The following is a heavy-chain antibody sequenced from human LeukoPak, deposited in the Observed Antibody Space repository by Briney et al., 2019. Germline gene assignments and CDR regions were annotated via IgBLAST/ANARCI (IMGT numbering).Heavy chain of an antibody. J-gene: IGHJ6*02. CDR2: ISWNSGSI. V-gene: IGHV3-9*01. CDR3: AKDMKIYYYAMDV. Sequence: GRSLRLSCAASGFTFDDYAMHWVRQAPGKGLEWVSGISWNSGSIGYADSVEGRFTISRNNAKNSLYLQVNSLRAEDTALYYCAKDMKIYYYAMDVWGQGTTVTVSS. CDR1: GFTFDDYA.